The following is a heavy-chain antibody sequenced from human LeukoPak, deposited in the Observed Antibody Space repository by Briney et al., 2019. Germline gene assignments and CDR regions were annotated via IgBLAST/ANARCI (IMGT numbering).Heavy chain of an antibody. CDR2: IRYDGSNK. J-gene: IGHJ1*01. V-gene: IGHV3-30*02. CDR1: GFTFSSYG. CDR3: AKTYYYDSSGLSPYFQH. D-gene: IGHD3-22*01. Sequence: GGSLRLSCAASGFTFSSYGMHWVRQAPGKGLEWVAFIRYDGSNKYYADSVKGRFTISRDNSKNTLYLQMNSLRAEDTAVYYCAKTYYYDSSGLSPYFQHWGQGTLVTVSS.